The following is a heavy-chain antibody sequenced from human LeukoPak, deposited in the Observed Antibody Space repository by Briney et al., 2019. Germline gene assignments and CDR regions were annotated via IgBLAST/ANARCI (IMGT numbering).Heavy chain of an antibody. J-gene: IGHJ5*02. CDR3: AREGDSSSVGWFDP. D-gene: IGHD6-13*01. CDR1: GGSFSGYY. Sequence: PSETLSLTCAVYGGSFSGYYWSWVRQAPGKGLEWVANIKQDGSEKYYVDSVKGRFTISRDNAKNSLYLQMNSLRAEDTAVYYCAREGDSSSVGWFDPWGQGTLVTVSS. CDR2: IKQDGSEK. V-gene: IGHV3-7*01.